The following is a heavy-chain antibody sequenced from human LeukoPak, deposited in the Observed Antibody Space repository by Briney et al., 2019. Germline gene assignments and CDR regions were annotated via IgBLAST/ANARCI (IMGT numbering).Heavy chain of an antibody. CDR2: IIPIFGTA. Sequence: SVKVSCKASGGTFSSYAISWVRQAPGQGLEWMGRIIPIFGTANYAQKFQGRVTITTDESTSTAYMELSSLRSEDTAVYYCARGYVAMIVGNEHESPNGGWGQGTLVTVSS. CDR3: ARGYVAMIVGNEHESPNGG. J-gene: IGHJ4*02. CDR1: GGTFSSYA. D-gene: IGHD3-22*01. V-gene: IGHV1-69*05.